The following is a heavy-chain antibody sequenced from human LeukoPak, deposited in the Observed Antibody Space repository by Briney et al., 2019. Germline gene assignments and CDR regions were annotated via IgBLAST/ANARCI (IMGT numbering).Heavy chain of an antibody. Sequence: SETLSLTCIVSGYSIISDYFWGWVRQPPGKGPEWIGSIFHSGDVYYNPSLKSRVTLSVDPSKNRFSLKLTSVTAADTAIYYCARVVASTSIDSWGQGTLVTASS. CDR3: ARVVASTSIDS. J-gene: IGHJ4*02. V-gene: IGHV4-38-2*02. D-gene: IGHD2-15*01. CDR1: GYSIISDYF. CDR2: IFHSGDV.